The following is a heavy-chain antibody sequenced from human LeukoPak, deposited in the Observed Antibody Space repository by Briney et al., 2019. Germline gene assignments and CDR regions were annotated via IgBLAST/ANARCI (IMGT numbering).Heavy chain of an antibody. CDR3: ARALVRWLGPTYFDY. CDR2: INHSGST. CDR1: GGSFSGYY. D-gene: IGHD6-19*01. V-gene: IGHV4-34*01. Sequence: SETLSLTCAVYGGSFSGYYWSWIRQPPGKGLEWIGEINHSGSTNYNPSLKSRVTISVDTSKNQSSLKLSSVTAADTAVYYCARALVRWLGPTYFDYWGQGTLVTVSS. J-gene: IGHJ4*02.